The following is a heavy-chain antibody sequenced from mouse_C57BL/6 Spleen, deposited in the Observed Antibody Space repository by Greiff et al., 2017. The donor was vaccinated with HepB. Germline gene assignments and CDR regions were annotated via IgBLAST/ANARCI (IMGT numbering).Heavy chain of an antibody. D-gene: IGHD1-1*01. V-gene: IGHV5-16*01. CDR3: ARDTDYGSPFAY. CDR1: GFTFSDYY. CDR2: INYDGSST. J-gene: IGHJ3*01. Sequence: EVKLMESEGGLVQPGSSMKLSCTASGFTFSDYYMAWVRQVPEKGLEWVANINYDGSSTYYLDSLKSRFIISRDNAKNILYLQMSSLKSEDTATYYCARDTDYGSPFAYWGQGTLVTVSA.